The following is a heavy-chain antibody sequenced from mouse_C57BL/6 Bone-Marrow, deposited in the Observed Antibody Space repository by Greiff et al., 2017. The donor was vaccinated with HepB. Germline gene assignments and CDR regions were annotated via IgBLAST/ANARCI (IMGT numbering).Heavy chain of an antibody. CDR1: GYTFTSYG. CDR2: IYPRSGNT. J-gene: IGHJ3*01. CDR3: ARAYGGGFAY. D-gene: IGHD1-1*01. Sequence: QLQQSGAELARPGASVKLSCKASGYTFTSYGISWVKQRTGQGLEWIGEIYPRSGNTYYNEKFKGKATLTADKSSSTAYMELRSLTSEDSAVYFCARAYGGGFAYWGQGTLVTVSA. V-gene: IGHV1-81*01.